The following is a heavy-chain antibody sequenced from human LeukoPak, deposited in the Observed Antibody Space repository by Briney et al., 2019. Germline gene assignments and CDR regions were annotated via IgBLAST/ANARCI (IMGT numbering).Heavy chain of an antibody. D-gene: IGHD1-26*01. CDR2: IGTYNGNT. CDR3: VREWDHTRMTFDI. V-gene: IGHV1-18*01. Sequence: GASVKVSCKASGYTFINYAISWVRQAPGQELEWMGWIGTYNGNTKYAQEFQGRVTMTTDTSTSTGYMELRNLRSDDTAVYFCVREWDHTRMTFDIWGQGTMVTVSS. J-gene: IGHJ3*02. CDR1: GYTFINYA.